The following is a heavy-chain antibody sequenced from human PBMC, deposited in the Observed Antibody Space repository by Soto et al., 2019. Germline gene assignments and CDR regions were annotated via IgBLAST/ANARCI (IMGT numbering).Heavy chain of an antibody. V-gene: IGHV1-18*01. CDR2: ISPYTYRT. CDR1: GYIFTNFG. Sequence: QVQLVQSGAELKKPGASVKVSCKTSGYIFTNFGISWVRQAPGQGLEWMGWISPYTYRTNYVQKFRDRITMTTDTSTSTVYMELRNLISDDTAIYYCARDPNRYFEFWGQGYLVNVSS. J-gene: IGHJ4*02. CDR3: ARDPNRYFEF.